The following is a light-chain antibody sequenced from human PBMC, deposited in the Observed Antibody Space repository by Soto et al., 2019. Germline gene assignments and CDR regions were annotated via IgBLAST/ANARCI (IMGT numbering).Light chain of an antibody. J-gene: IGKJ1*01. CDR3: QLYKYWPLP. CDR2: GAF. CDR1: QSVRSN. Sequence: TVSVYTGERATLSCRASQSVRSNLAWYQQKPGQAPSLLIYGAFTRATGIPTRFSGTGSGTEFTLTISILQSEDCALYCSQLYKYWPLPFCQGTKVDIK. V-gene: IGKV3-15*01.